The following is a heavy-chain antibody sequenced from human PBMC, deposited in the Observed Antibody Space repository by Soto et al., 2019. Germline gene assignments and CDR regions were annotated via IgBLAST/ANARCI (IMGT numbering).Heavy chain of an antibody. V-gene: IGHV1-2*04. D-gene: IGHD3-9*01. CDR1: GYTFTGYY. J-gene: IGHJ4*02. CDR2: INPNSGGT. CDR3: ARDPSMSTGFFKRVFDL. Sequence: ASVKVSCKASGYTFTGYYMHWVRQAPGQGLEWMGWINPNSGGTNYAQKFQGWVTMTRDTSISTAYMELSRLRAEDTAVYYCARDPSMSTGFFKRVFDLWGQGALVTVSS.